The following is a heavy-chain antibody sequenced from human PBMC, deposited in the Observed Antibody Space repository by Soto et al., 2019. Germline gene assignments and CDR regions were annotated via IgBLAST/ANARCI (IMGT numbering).Heavy chain of an antibody. V-gene: IGHV4-39*01. CDR3: MLGSGWKDFDY. D-gene: IGHD3-22*01. Sequence: SETLSLTCTVSGCSISGSSYYWGWIRQPPGKGLEWIGNIYYSGSTYYNPSLKSRVTISVDTSKNQFSLKLSSVTAADTAVYYCMLGSGWKDFDYWGQRTLVTVSS. CDR1: GCSISGSSYY. J-gene: IGHJ4*02. CDR2: IYYSGST.